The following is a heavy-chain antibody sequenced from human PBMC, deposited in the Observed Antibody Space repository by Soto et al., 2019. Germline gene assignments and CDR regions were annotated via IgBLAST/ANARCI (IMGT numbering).Heavy chain of an antibody. V-gene: IGHV3-23*01. Sequence: PGGSLRLSCAASGFTFNSYAMTWVRQAPGKGLEWVSTISGNGGSTHYADSVKGRFTISRDNSKNTLYLQMNSLRAEETAVYYCAKGKAHTMFGVDTLFDYWGQGTLVTVSS. J-gene: IGHJ4*02. CDR1: GFTFNSYA. CDR2: ISGNGGST. CDR3: AKGKAHTMFGVDTLFDY. D-gene: IGHD3-3*01.